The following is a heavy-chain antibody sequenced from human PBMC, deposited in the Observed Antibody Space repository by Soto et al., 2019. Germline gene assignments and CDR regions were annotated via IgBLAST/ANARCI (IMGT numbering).Heavy chain of an antibody. D-gene: IGHD6-13*01. CDR1: GGTITSYY. Sequence: SETLSLTCTVSGGTITSYYWSWIRQPAGKGLEWIGRIYSSGSTNYNPSLNSRVIMSVDTSQNQFSLNLSSVTAADTAKYYCARENILKAAAGKRDFDCWGPGAMVTVFS. V-gene: IGHV4-4*07. CDR3: ARENILKAAAGKRDFDC. CDR2: IYSSGST. J-gene: IGHJ4*02.